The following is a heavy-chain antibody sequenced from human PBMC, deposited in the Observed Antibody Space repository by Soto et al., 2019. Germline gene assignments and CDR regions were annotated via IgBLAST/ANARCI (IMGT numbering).Heavy chain of an antibody. Sequence: QVQVVQSGDEVKKPGASVKVSCKASGYTFTNYGLSWVRQAPGQGLEWMGWISGYNGNTKYAVKYQGRVTMTTDTSTSTAHMELRSLRSDDTAVYYCAREGQAPYYYYGMDVWGQGTAVTVSS. CDR2: ISGYNGNT. CDR1: GYTFTNYG. CDR3: AREGQAPYYYYGMDV. J-gene: IGHJ6*02. V-gene: IGHV1-18*01.